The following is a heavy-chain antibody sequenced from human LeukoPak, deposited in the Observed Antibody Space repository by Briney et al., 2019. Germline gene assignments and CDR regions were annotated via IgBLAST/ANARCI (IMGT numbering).Heavy chain of an antibody. D-gene: IGHD5-12*01. CDR1: GFTFSSYG. CDR2: IRYDGSNK. V-gene: IGHV3-30*02. Sequence: GGSLRLSCAASGFTFSSYGMHWVRQAPGKGLEWVAFIRYDGSNKSYADSVKGRFTIYIGNSKNKLYLQMNSVRAEDKAGDYFAKDRVWLDRDRVTIGECFDYWGQGTLVTVSS. J-gene: IGHJ4*02. CDR3: AKDRVWLDRDRVTIGECFDY.